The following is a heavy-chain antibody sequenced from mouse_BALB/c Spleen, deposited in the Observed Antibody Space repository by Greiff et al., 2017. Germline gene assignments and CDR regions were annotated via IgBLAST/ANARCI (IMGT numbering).Heavy chain of an antibody. CDR2: IDPYNGGT. Sequence: LVESGPELVKPGASVKVSCKASGYAFTSYNMYWVKQSHGKSLEWIGYIDPYNGGTSYNQKFKDKATLTVDKSSSTAYMQLSSPTSEDSAVYYCARRDSYGNLDYWGQGTTLTVSS. CDR3: ARRDSYGNLDY. D-gene: IGHD2-1*01. CDR1: GYAFTSYN. J-gene: IGHJ2*01. V-gene: IGHV1S135*01.